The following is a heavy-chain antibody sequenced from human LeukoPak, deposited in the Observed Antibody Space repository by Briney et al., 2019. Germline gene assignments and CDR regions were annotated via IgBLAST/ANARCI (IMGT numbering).Heavy chain of an antibody. CDR2: ISYTGST. CDR3: VRTEKYYYGSETFYFFEY. CDR1: GGSICRYY. Sequence: SETLSLTCTVSGGSICRYYWSWIRQSPGQGLEWMGFISYTGSTDYYPSLKSRVTISLDTSKNQFSLNLSSVTAADTAVYYCVRTEKYYYGSETFYFFEYWGQGILVTVSS. D-gene: IGHD3-10*01. J-gene: IGHJ4*02. V-gene: IGHV4-59*01.